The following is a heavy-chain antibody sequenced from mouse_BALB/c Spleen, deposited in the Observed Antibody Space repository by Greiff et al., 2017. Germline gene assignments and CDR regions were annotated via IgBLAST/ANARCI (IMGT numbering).Heavy chain of an antibody. V-gene: IGHV1-5*01. CDR1: GYTFTSYW. Sequence: EVKLQESGTVLARPGASVKMSCKASGYTFTSYWMHWVKQRPGQGLEWIGAIYPGNSDTSYNQKFKGKAKLTAVTSTSTAYMELSSLTNEDSAVYYCTSPLYYGSSLFAYWGQGTLVTVSA. CDR2: IYPGNSDT. D-gene: IGHD1-1*01. J-gene: IGHJ3*01. CDR3: TSPLYYGSSLFAY.